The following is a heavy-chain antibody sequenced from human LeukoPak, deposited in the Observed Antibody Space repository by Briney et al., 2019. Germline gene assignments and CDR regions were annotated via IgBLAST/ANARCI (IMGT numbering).Heavy chain of an antibody. CDR2: IDYGGST. V-gene: IGHV4-39*01. CDR1: GGSMSSSSYY. CDR3: ARHKGTAQGYYLDF. D-gene: IGHD3-10*01. Sequence: SETLSLTCTVSGGSMSSSSYYWGWIRQPPGKGLEWIGSIDYGGSTYYNSALKSRVTISVDTSKNQFSLNLSYVTAADTAVYYCARHKGTAQGYYLDFWGQGTLVTVSS. J-gene: IGHJ4*02.